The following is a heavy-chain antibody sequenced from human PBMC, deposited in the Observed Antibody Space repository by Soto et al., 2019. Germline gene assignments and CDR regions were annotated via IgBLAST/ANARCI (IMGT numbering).Heavy chain of an antibody. Sequence: PGGSLRLSCAASGFTFSRDGMHWVRQAPGKGLEWVAVISYDGSNKYYADSVKGRFTISRDNSKNTLYLQMNSLRAEDTAVYYCAKESYSGPLDYWGQGT. CDR2: ISYDGSNK. D-gene: IGHD2-15*01. V-gene: IGHV3-30*18. CDR3: AKESYSGPLDY. J-gene: IGHJ4*02. CDR1: GFTFSRDG.